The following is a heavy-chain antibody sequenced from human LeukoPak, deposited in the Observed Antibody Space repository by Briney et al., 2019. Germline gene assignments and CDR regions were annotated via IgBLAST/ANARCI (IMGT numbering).Heavy chain of an antibody. D-gene: IGHD3-3*01. CDR2: INPNSGGT. J-gene: IGHJ4*02. V-gene: IGHV1-2*02. CDR3: ARQFGIRFLEWFFDY. Sequence: GASVKVSCKASGYTFTGYYMHWVRQAPGQGLEWMGWINPNSGGTNYAQKFQGRVTMTRDTSISTAYMELSRLRSDDTAVYYCARQFGIRFLEWFFDYWGQGTLVTVSS. CDR1: GYTFTGYY.